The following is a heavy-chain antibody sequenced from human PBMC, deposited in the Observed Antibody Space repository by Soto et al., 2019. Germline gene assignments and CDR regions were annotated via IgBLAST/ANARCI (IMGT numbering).Heavy chain of an antibody. CDR2: LYHGGST. CDR3: ARVGPWVPFYYDSSPYTFENWFDP. J-gene: IGHJ5*02. D-gene: IGHD3-22*01. Sequence: SETLSLTCAVSGYSISSGYYWGWLRQPQGKGLEWIGSLYHGGSTYYNPSLKSRVTLSNDMTNNHVSLILSAVTAADTAVYYCARVGPWVPFYYDSSPYTFENWFDPWGQGTLVTVSS. CDR1: GYSISSGYY. V-gene: IGHV4-38-2*01.